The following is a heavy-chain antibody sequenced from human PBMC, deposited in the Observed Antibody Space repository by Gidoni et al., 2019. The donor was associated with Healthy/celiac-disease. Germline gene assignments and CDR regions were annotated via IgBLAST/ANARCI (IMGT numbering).Heavy chain of an antibody. CDR2: IKRKTDGGTT. V-gene: IGHV3-15*01. D-gene: IGHD3-22*01. J-gene: IGHJ4*02. CDR1: GFNFSTAW. CDR3: TTDGYDSSGSPSTFDY. Sequence: EVQLVESGGGLVKPGGSLRLSCAASGFNFSTAWMSWVRQAPGKGLEWVGRIKRKTDGGTTDYAAPVKGRFTISRDDSKNTLYLQMNSLKTEDTAVYYCTTDGYDSSGSPSTFDYWGQGTLVTVSS.